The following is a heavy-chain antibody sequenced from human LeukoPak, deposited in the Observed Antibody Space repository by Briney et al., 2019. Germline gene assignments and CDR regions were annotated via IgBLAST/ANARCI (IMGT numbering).Heavy chain of an antibody. Sequence: SETLSLTCAVYGGSFSGYYWSWIRQPPGKGLEWIGEINHSGSTNYNPSLKSRVTISVDTSKNQFSLKLSSVTAADTAVYYCARTPYCSSTSCSEFDPWGQGTLVTVSS. D-gene: IGHD2-2*01. CDR2: INHSGST. CDR3: ARTPYCSSTSCSEFDP. CDR1: GGSFSGYY. J-gene: IGHJ5*02. V-gene: IGHV4-34*01.